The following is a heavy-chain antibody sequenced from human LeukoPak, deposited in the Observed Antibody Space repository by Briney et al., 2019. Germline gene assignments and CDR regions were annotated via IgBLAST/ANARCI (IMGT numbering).Heavy chain of an antibody. Sequence: GGSLRPSCAASGFTISRYWMYWVRQAPGMGLVSVSHIKSDGSSTHYADSVKGRFTISRDNAKNTLYLQMSSLRAEDTAVYYCARGSTQSAYRAFDIWGQGTMVTVSS. J-gene: IGHJ3*02. D-gene: IGHD1-26*01. V-gene: IGHV3-74*01. CDR1: GFTISRYW. CDR2: IKSDGSST. CDR3: ARGSTQSAYRAFDI.